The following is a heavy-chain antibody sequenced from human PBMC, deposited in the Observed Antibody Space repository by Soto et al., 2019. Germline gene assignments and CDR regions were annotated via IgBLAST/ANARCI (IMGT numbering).Heavy chain of an antibody. CDR1: GYTFSNFG. J-gene: IGHJ4*01. V-gene: IGHV1-18*01. D-gene: IGHD2-15*01. CDR3: ARGQCGSCWIIDY. CDR2: ISPNSEKT. Sequence: GASVKVSCKASGYTFSNFGISWVRQAPGEGLEWMGWISPNSEKTKIAQRFQGRVTMTTDISTSTSYLELRGLTSDDTAVYYCARGQCGSCWIIDYWGHGTLVTVSS.